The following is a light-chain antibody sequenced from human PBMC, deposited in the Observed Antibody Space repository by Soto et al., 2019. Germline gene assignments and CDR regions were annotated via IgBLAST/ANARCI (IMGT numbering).Light chain of an antibody. J-gene: IGKJ1*01. Sequence: EIVMTQSPATLSVSRWERATLSCRASQSVSSNLAWYQQKPGQAPRLLIYGASTRATGIPARICGSGSGTEFTLTISSLQSEDFAVYYCQQYDMWRTFGQGTKVDIK. CDR1: QSVSSN. CDR3: QQYDMWRT. CDR2: GAS. V-gene: IGKV3-15*01.